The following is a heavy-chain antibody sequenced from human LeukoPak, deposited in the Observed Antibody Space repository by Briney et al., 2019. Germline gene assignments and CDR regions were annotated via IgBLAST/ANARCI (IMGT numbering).Heavy chain of an antibody. CDR2: ISSSGNT. D-gene: IGHD2-2*01. CDR3: ARDREGCTSARCYEIWFDP. Sequence: SETLSLTCTVSGGSINTHYWSWIRQPAGKGLEWIGRISSSGNTNYNPSLKSRLTLSQDTSKNQLSLKLTSVTAADTAMYHCARDREGCTSARCYEIWFDPWGQGTLVTVSS. V-gene: IGHV4-4*07. CDR1: GGSINTHY. J-gene: IGHJ5*02.